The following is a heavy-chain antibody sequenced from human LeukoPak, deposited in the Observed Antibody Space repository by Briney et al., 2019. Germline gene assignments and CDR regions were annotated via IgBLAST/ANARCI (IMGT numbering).Heavy chain of an antibody. Sequence: SGGSLRLSCAASGFTFDDYAMHWVRQAPGKGLEWVSGISWNSVSIDYADSVKGRFTISRDNAKNSLYLQMNSLRPEDMALYYCAKETIYCSGGSCYHDAFDIWGQGTMVTVSS. V-gene: IGHV3-9*03. D-gene: IGHD2-15*01. CDR3: AKETIYCSGGSCYHDAFDI. CDR1: GFTFDDYA. J-gene: IGHJ3*02. CDR2: ISWNSVSI.